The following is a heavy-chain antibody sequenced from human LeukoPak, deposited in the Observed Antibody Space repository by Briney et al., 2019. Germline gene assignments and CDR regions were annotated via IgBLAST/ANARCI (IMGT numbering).Heavy chain of an antibody. CDR1: GGSISSSY. Sequence: SETLSLTCTVSGGSISSSYWSWIRQPPGKGLEWIGYIYYSGSTNYNPSLKSRVTISVDTSKNQFSLKLSSVPAADTAVYYCARYNYDFWSGYSKWFDPWGQGTLVTVSS. J-gene: IGHJ5*02. D-gene: IGHD3-3*01. CDR2: IYYSGST. V-gene: IGHV4-59*01. CDR3: ARYNYDFWSGYSKWFDP.